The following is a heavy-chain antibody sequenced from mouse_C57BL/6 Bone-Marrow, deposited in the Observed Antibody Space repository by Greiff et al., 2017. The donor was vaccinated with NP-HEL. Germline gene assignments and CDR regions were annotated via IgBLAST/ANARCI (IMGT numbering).Heavy chain of an antibody. J-gene: IGHJ3*01. D-gene: IGHD2-4*01. CDR1: GYTFTSYD. CDR3: ARWGDYDDGAWFAY. CDR2: IYPRDGST. V-gene: IGHV1-85*01. Sequence: QVHVKQSGPELVKPGASVKLSCKASGYTFTSYDINWVKQRPGQGLEWIGWIYPRDGSTKYNEKFKGKATLTVDTSSSTAYMELHSLTSEDSAVYFCARWGDYDDGAWFAYWGQGTLVTVSA.